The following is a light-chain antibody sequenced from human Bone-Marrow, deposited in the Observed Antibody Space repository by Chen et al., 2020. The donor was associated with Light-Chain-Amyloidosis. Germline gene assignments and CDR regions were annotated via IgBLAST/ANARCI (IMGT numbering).Light chain of an antibody. CDR3: MQALQSIT. J-gene: IGKJ5*01. CDR2: LGS. CDR1: QSLLHSNGYTY. Sequence: DLVMTQSPLSLPVTPGEPASISCRSSQSLLHSNGYTYLDWYLQKPGQSPQLLIFLGSNRASGVPDRFSGSGSGTDFTLKISRVEAEDVGVYYCMQALQSITFGQGTRLEIK. V-gene: IGKV2-28*01.